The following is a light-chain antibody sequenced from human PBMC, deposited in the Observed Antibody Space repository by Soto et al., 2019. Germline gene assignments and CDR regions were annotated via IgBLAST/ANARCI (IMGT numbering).Light chain of an antibody. CDR3: CSYAGSSTHYV. V-gene: IGLV2-23*02. J-gene: IGLJ1*01. CDR2: EVF. Sequence: LTQPRSGSRAPVQCRTISCTENSSDFGIYILVSWYQQHPGNAPKVMIYEVFKRPSGVSIRFSGSKSGNTASLTISGLQAEDEADYYCCSYAGSSTHYVFGTGTKVTVL. CDR1: SSDFGIYIL.